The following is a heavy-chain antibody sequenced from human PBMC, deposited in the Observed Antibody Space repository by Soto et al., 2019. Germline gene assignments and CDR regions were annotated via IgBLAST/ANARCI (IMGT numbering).Heavy chain of an antibody. Sequence: QPGGSLRLSCAASGFTFSNYDINWVRQAPGKGPEWISHISSSGGIIYYADSVKGRFTISRDNAKNSLYLQMNSLRGEDTAVYYCAREGSVSSSDYYAYYYGMDVWGQGTTVTVS. D-gene: IGHD3-10*01. CDR1: GFTFSNYD. V-gene: IGHV3-48*03. CDR2: ISSSGGII. CDR3: AREGSVSSSDYYAYYYGMDV. J-gene: IGHJ6*02.